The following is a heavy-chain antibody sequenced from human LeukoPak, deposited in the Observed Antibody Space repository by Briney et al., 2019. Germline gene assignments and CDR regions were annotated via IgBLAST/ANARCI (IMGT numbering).Heavy chain of an antibody. V-gene: IGHV1-8*01. J-gene: IGHJ6*02. CDR2: MNPNSGNT. CDR3: ARDSDSSSCYSLYYYYGMDV. CDR1: GYTFTSYD. Sequence: ASVKVSCKASGYTFTSYDINWVRQATGQGLEWMGWMNPNSGNTGYAQKFQGRVTMTRNTSISTAYMELSSLRSEDTAVYYCARDSDSSSCYSLYYYYGMDVWGQGPTVTVSS. D-gene: IGHD6-13*01.